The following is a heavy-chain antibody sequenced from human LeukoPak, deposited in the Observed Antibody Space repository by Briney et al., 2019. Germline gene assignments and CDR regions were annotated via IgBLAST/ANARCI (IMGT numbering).Heavy chain of an antibody. CDR1: GFTFRHAW. V-gene: IGHV3-15*01. D-gene: IGHD6-19*01. CDR3: TTNGVFTTYSGWPGIFDN. CDR2: IKNKVDGGSP. J-gene: IGHJ4*02. Sequence: GGSLRLSCAASGFTFRHAWMSWVRQAPGKGLEWVGRIKNKVDGGSPDYAAPVQGRFSISRDDSENTLYLQMNSLTTEDTGIYYCTTNGVFTTYSGWPGIFDNWGQGTLVTVSS.